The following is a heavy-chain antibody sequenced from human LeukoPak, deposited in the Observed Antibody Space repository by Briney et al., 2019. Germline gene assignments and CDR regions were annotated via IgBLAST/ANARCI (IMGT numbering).Heavy chain of an antibody. CDR3: ASIPGIAAARGWFDP. CDR1: GDSISSGGYY. V-gene: IGHV4-30-2*02. CDR2: IYHSGNT. D-gene: IGHD6-13*01. Sequence: PSQTLSLTCTVSGDSISSGGYYWSWVRQPPGKGLEWIAYIYHSGNTYYNPSLKSRVTISVDRSKNQFSLKLSSVTAADTAVYYCASIPGIAAARGWFDPWGQGTLVTVSS. J-gene: IGHJ5*02.